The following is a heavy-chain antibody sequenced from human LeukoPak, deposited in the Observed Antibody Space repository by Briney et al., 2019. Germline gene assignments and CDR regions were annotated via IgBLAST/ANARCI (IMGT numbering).Heavy chain of an antibody. CDR2: IYYTGTT. V-gene: IGHV4-31*03. Sequence: SETLSLTCTVAGGFISSGGYYWSWIRQFPGESLEWIGYIYYTGTTYYNPSPKTRVTLSVDTSKNQFSLRLSSVTAADTAVYYCARDNSGVFDYWGQGTLVTVSS. D-gene: IGHD3-10*01. CDR3: ARDNSGVFDY. J-gene: IGHJ4*02. CDR1: GGFISSGGYY.